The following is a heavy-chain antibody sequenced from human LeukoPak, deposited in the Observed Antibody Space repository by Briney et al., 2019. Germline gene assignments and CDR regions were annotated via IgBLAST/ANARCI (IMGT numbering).Heavy chain of an antibody. CDR2: INHSGST. CDR1: GGSFSGYY. D-gene: IGHD4-11*01. CDR3: ASEPYSNYDYYYYMDV. V-gene: IGHV4-34*01. J-gene: IGHJ6*03. Sequence: SETLSLTCAVYGGSFSGYYWSWIRQPPGKGLEWIGEINHSGSTNYNPSLKSRVTISVDTSKNQFSLKLSSVTAADTAVYYCASEPYSNYDYYYYMDVWGKGTTVTVSS.